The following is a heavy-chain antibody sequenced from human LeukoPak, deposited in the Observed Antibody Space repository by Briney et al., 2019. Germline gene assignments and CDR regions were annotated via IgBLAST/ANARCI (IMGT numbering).Heavy chain of an antibody. CDR1: GGSISSYY. Sequence: SETLSLTCSVSGGSISSYYWSWIRQPPGKGLEWIGYIYYIGSTNYNPSLKSRVTISVDTSKSQFSLKLSSVTAADTAVYYCARDPTGSSIAARPYDYWGQGTLVTVSS. V-gene: IGHV4-59*12. J-gene: IGHJ4*02. D-gene: IGHD6-6*01. CDR2: IYYIGST. CDR3: ARDPTGSSIAARPYDY.